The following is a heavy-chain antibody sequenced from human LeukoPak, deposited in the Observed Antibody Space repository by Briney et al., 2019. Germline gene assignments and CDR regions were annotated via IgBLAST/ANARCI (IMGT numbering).Heavy chain of an antibody. D-gene: IGHD3-22*01. Sequence: PGGSLRLSCAASGFTFSDYYMNWIRQALGKGLEWVSYISRGGSTTYYADSVKGRFTISRDNAKNSLYLQMNSLRAEDTAVYYCARDAYYDSSGYYPGYWGQGTLVTVSS. CDR3: ARDAYYDSSGYYPGY. J-gene: IGHJ4*02. CDR2: ISRGGSTT. V-gene: IGHV3-11*01. CDR1: GFTFSDYY.